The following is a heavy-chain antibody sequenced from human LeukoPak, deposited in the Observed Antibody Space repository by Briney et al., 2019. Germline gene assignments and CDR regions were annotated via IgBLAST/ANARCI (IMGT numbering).Heavy chain of an antibody. CDR1: GFTFSRYA. CDR2: IDGSGGNT. V-gene: IGHV3-23*01. Sequence: GGSLRLSCVASGFTFSRYAMSWVRQAPRKGLEWVSAIDGSGGNTFYADSVKGRFTISRDNSKNTLFLHMNSLRAEDTAVYFCAKDSSVPYGITNWGQGTLVTVS. J-gene: IGHJ4*02. CDR3: AKDSSVPYGITN. D-gene: IGHD4-17*01.